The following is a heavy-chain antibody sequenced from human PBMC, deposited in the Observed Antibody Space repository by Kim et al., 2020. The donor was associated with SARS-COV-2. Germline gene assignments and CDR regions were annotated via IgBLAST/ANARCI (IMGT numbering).Heavy chain of an antibody. V-gene: IGHV3-23*01. CDR3: AKGVAPVLDYFDY. Sequence: GGSLRLSCAASGFTFSSYAMSWVRQAPGKGLEWVSAIRGSGGGTYYAGSVKGRFTISRDNSKNTVFLQMNGLRAEDTALYYCAKGVAPVLDYFDYWGQGTLVTVSS. CDR2: IRGSGGGT. CDR1: GFTFSSYA. D-gene: IGHD6-19*01. J-gene: IGHJ4*02.